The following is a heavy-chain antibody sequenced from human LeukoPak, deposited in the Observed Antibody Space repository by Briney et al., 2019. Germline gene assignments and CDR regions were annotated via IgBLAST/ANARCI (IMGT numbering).Heavy chain of an antibody. Sequence: SETLSLTCAVYGGSFSGYYWSWIRQPPGKGLEWIGEINHSGSTNCNPSLKSRVTISVDTSKNQFSLKLSSVTAADTAVYYCARAEYSYYYDSSGKGAFDIWGQGTMVTVSS. CDR2: INHSGST. J-gene: IGHJ3*02. CDR3: ARAEYSYYYDSSGKGAFDI. CDR1: GGSFSGYY. V-gene: IGHV4-34*01. D-gene: IGHD3-22*01.